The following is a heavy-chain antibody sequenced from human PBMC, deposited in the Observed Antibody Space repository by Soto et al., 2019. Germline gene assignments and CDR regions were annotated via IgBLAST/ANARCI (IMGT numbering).Heavy chain of an antibody. Sequence: EVQLLESGGGLVQPGGSLRLSCAASGFTFSTCAMSWVRQAPGKGLEWVSTIRTSGNSTAYADSVKGRFIISRDNSKSTLYLQMSNLRADDTAVYYCAKRDSSSWYWFDHWGQGTLVTVSS. CDR1: GFTFSTCA. CDR3: AKRDSSSWYWFDH. V-gene: IGHV3-23*01. CDR2: IRTSGNST. D-gene: IGHD6-13*01. J-gene: IGHJ5*02.